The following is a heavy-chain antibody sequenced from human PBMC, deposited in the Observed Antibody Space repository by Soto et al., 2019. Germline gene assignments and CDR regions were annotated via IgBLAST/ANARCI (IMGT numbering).Heavy chain of an antibody. J-gene: IGHJ4*02. CDR2: ISGSGGST. Sequence: GGSLRLSCAASGFTFSSYAMSWVRQAPGKGLEWVSAISGSGGSTYYADSVKGRFTISRDNSKNTLYLQTNSLRAEDTAVYYCARYIVVVVAATPGPFDYWGQGTLVTVSS. CDR3: ARYIVVVVAATPGPFDY. V-gene: IGHV3-23*01. CDR1: GFTFSSYA. D-gene: IGHD2-15*01.